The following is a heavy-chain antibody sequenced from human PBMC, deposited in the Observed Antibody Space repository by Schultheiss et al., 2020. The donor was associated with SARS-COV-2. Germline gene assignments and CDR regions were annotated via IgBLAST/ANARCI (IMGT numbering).Heavy chain of an antibody. CDR2: ISSSSSTI. Sequence: GESLKISCAASGFTFSSYSMNWVRQAPGKGLEWVSYISSSSSTIYYADSVKGRFTISRDNAKNSLYLQMNSLRAEDTAVYYCARGVDDSSGYYHYYYYGMDVWGQGTTVTVSS. CDR1: GFTFSSYS. D-gene: IGHD3-22*01. CDR3: ARGVDDSSGYYHYYYYGMDV. V-gene: IGHV3-48*01. J-gene: IGHJ6*02.